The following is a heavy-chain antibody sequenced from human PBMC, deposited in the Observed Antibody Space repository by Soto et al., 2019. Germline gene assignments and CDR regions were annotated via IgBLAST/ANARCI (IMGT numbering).Heavy chain of an antibody. CDR1: GFSFSDYY. J-gene: IGHJ5*02. D-gene: IGHD5-12*01. CDR2: ISSSGNII. CDR3: AREYSGYDSGRFDP. Sequence: QVQVVESGGGLVKPGGSLRLSCAASGFSFSDYYMTWIRQAPGKGLEWVSYISSSGNIIYYADSVKGRFTISRDNAKNSLFLQMNSLRAADTAVYFCAREYSGYDSGRFDPWGQGTLVTVSS. V-gene: IGHV3-11*01.